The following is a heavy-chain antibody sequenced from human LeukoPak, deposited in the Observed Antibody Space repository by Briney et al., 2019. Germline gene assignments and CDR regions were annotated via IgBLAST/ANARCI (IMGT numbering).Heavy chain of an antibody. CDR3: ARAMVTTVGNWFDP. CDR1: GGSISSYY. Sequence: SETLSLTCTVSGGSISSYYWSWIRQPPGKGLEWIGYIFYSGNTNYNASLKSRVTISIDTSKNQFSLNLSSVTAADTALYYCARAMVTTVGNWFDPWGQGTLVTVSP. V-gene: IGHV4-59*01. J-gene: IGHJ5*02. D-gene: IGHD4-17*01. CDR2: IFYSGNT.